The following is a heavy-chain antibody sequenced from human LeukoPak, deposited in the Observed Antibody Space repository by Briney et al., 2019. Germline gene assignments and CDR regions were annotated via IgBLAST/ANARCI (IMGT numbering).Heavy chain of an antibody. CDR3: ARGSAYYDILTGYSPHPSFDY. CDR2: IYYSGNT. CDR1: GDSISSSSSY. D-gene: IGHD3-9*01. J-gene: IGHJ4*02. Sequence: SETLSLTCTVSGDSISSSSSYWGWIRQPPGKGLEWIGSIYYSGNTYYNTSLKSRVTIAVETSKNQFSLKLSSVTAADKAVYYCARGSAYYDILTGYSPHPSFDYWGQGTLVTVSS. V-gene: IGHV4-39*07.